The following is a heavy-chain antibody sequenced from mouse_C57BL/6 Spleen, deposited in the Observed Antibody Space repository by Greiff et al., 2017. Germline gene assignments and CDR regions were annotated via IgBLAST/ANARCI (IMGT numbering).Heavy chain of an antibody. CDR1: GYSFTGYF. J-gene: IGHJ3*01. Sequence: EVQLQQSRPELVKPGASVKISCKASGYSFTGYFMNWVMQSHGKSLEWIGRINPYNGDTFYNQKFKGKATLTVDKSSSTAHMKLRSLTSEDSAVYYCANDGSFAYWGQGTLVTVSA. D-gene: IGHD2-3*01. CDR2: INPYNGDT. CDR3: ANDGSFAY. V-gene: IGHV1-20*01.